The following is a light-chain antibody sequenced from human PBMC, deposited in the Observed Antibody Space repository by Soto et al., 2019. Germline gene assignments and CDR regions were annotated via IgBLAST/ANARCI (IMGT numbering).Light chain of an antibody. Sequence: IVLTQSPCTLSLSPGERATLSCRASQSVSSSYLAWYQQKPGQAPRLLIYGASSRATGIPDRFSGSGSGTDFTLTISRLEPEDFAVYYCQQCGSSPITFGQGTRLEI. J-gene: IGKJ5*01. CDR1: QSVSSSY. CDR2: GAS. CDR3: QQCGSSPIT. V-gene: IGKV3-20*01.